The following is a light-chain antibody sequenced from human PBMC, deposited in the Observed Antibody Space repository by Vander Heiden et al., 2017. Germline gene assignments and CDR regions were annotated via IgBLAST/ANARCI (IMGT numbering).Light chain of an antibody. J-gene: IGKJ2*01. CDR3: QQYDNLPFT. CDR1: QDISNY. V-gene: IGKV1-33*01. Sequence: DIQMSQSPSSLSASVGDRVIITCQASQDISNYLKWYQQKPGKAPKLLIYDASNVETGVPSRFSGSGSGTDFTFTISSLRPEDIATYYCQQYDNLPFTFGQGTKLEI. CDR2: DAS.